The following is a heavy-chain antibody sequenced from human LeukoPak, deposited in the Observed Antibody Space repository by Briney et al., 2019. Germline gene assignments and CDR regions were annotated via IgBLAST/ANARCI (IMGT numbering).Heavy chain of an antibody. CDR2: ISGSSDRT. CDR3: VGFDY. V-gene: IGHV3-23*01. J-gene: IGHJ4*02. CDR1: RFTFSSYA. Sequence: GGSLRLSCAASRFTFSSYAMSWVRQAPGKGLEWVSSISGSSDRTFYADSVKGRFTISRDNSKNTLFLQMNTLRAEDTAVYYCVGFDYWGQGALVTVSS.